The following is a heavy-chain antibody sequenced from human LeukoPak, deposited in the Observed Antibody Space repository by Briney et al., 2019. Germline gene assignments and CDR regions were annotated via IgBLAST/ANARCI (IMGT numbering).Heavy chain of an antibody. D-gene: IGHD3-22*01. V-gene: IGHV4-59*08. Sequence: SETLSLTCSVSGGSIRNYYWTWIRQPPGKGLEWIGHVSNSGNTKYNPSLKSRVTISIDTSKKHFSLNLSSASAADTAVYYCASRAFYDSSGLDFWGQGILVTVSS. CDR1: GGSIRNYY. CDR3: ASRAFYDSSGLDF. J-gene: IGHJ4*02. CDR2: VSNSGNT.